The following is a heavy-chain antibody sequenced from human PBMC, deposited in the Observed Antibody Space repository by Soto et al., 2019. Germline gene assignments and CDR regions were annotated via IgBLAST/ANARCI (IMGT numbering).Heavy chain of an antibody. J-gene: IGHJ3*01. CDR1: GVSISSYC. Sequence: SETLSLTCTVSGVSISSYCWSWIRQPPGKGLEWIGYIYYSGSTNYNPSLKSRVTISVDTSKNQFSLKLSSVTAADTAVYYCARVWGGSFDFWGQGTMVTVSS. CDR3: ARVWGGSFDF. D-gene: IGHD3-10*01. CDR2: IYYSGST. V-gene: IGHV4-59*01.